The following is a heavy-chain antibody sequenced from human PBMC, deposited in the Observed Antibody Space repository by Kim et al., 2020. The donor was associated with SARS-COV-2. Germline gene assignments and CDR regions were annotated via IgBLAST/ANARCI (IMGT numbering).Heavy chain of an antibody. CDR2: IYYSGST. CDR3: ARGGRYSGYDSGISGYFDL. CDR1: GGSISSYY. V-gene: IGHV4-59*01. D-gene: IGHD5-12*01. Sequence: SETLSLTCTVSGGSISSYYWSWIRQPPGKGLEWIGYIYYSGSTNYTPSLKSRVTISVDTSKNQFSLKWSSVTAADTAVYYCARGGRYSGYDSGISGYFDLWGRGTLVTVSS. J-gene: IGHJ2*01.